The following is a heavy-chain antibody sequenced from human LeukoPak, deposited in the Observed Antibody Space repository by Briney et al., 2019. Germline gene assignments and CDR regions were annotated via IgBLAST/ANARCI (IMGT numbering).Heavy chain of an antibody. CDR2: INSDGSST. J-gene: IGHJ6*02. V-gene: IGHV3-74*01. Sequence: PGGSLRLSCAASGFTFSSYWMHWVRQAPGKGLVWVSRINSDGSSTSYADSVKGRFTISRDNAKNTLYLQMNSQRAEDTAVYYCARGDIVATMSLGYYYYGMDVWGQGTTVTVSS. CDR1: GFTFSSYW. CDR3: ARGDIVATMSLGYYYYGMDV. D-gene: IGHD5-12*01.